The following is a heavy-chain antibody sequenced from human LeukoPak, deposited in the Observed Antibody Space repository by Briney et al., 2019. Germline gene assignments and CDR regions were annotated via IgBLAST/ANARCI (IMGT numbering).Heavy chain of an antibody. CDR3: ARRGYCSGGSCYHNWFDP. D-gene: IGHD2-15*01. Sequence: SETLSLTCTVSGGSISSGSYYWSWIRQPAGKGLEWIGRIYTSGSTNYNPSLKSRVTISVDTSKNQFSLKLSSVTAADTAVYYCARRGYCSGGSCYHNWFDPWGQGTLVTVSS. V-gene: IGHV4-61*02. CDR2: IYTSGST. CDR1: GGSISSGSYY. J-gene: IGHJ5*02.